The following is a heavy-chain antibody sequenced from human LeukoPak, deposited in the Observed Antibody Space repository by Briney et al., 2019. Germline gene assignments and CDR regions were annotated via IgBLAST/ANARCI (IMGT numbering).Heavy chain of an antibody. J-gene: IGHJ4*02. D-gene: IGHD4-17*01. CDR2: INHSGST. CDR3: ARHHYGDYLFDY. Sequence: SETLSLTCAVYGGSFSGYYWSWIRQPPGKGLEWIGEINHSGSTNYNPSLKSRVTISADTSKNQFSLKLSSVTAADTAVYYCARHHYGDYLFDYWGQGTLVTVSS. CDR1: GGSFSGYY. V-gene: IGHV4-34*01.